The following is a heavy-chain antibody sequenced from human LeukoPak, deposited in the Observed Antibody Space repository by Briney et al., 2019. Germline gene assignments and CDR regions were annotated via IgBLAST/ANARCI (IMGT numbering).Heavy chain of an antibody. CDR3: ARDRYGSGSYYCY. Sequence: GGTLRPSCAASAFNFRSYWMSWLRQAPGKGLEWVAVIWYDGSNKYYADSVKGRFTISRDNSKNTLYLQMNSLRAEDTAVYYCARDRYGSGSYYCYWGQGTLVTVSS. D-gene: IGHD3-10*01. CDR2: IWYDGSNK. J-gene: IGHJ4*02. CDR1: AFNFRSYW. V-gene: IGHV3-33*08.